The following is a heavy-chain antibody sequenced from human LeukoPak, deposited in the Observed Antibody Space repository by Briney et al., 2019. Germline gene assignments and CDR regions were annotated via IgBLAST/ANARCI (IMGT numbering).Heavy chain of an antibody. Sequence: GGSLRLSCAASGLTFSSYSMNWVRQAPGKGLEWVSAISSSSSYIYYADSVKGRFTISRDNAKNSLYLQMNSLRAEDTAVYYCARDRPRYDYVWGSDGDYWGQGTLVTVSS. D-gene: IGHD3-16*01. CDR3: ARDRPRYDYVWGSDGDY. CDR2: ISSSSSYI. J-gene: IGHJ4*02. CDR1: GLTFSSYS. V-gene: IGHV3-21*01.